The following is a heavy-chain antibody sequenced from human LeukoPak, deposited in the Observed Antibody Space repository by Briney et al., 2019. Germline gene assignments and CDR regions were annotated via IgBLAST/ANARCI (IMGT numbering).Heavy chain of an antibody. V-gene: IGHV1-69*05. J-gene: IGHJ6*03. CDR2: IIPIFGTA. Sequence: SVKISCKASGGTFSSYAISWVRQAPGQGLEWMGRIIPIFGTAHYAQKFQGRVTITTDESTSTAYMELSSLRSEDTAVYYCAREEYGSGSYSYYMDVWGKGTTVTVSS. D-gene: IGHD3-10*01. CDR3: AREEYGSGSYSYYMDV. CDR1: GGTFSSYA.